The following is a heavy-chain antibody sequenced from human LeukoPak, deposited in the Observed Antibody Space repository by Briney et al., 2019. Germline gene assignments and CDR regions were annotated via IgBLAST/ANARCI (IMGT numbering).Heavy chain of an antibody. D-gene: IGHD3-10*01. J-gene: IGHJ6*04. CDR2: IRSKANGYAT. CDR3: ASGPGGVDV. CDR1: GFTFSSYS. V-gene: IGHV3-73*01. Sequence: GGSLRLSCAASGFTFSSYSINWVRQAPGKGLEWVGRIRSKANGYATAYAASVKGRFTISRDDSKNTAYPQMNSLQTEDTAVYYCASGPGGVDVWGKGTTVTVSS.